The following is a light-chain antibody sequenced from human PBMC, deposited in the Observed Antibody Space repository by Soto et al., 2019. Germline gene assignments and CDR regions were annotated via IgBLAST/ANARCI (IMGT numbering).Light chain of an antibody. J-gene: IGKJ1*01. CDR3: LQDATYPWT. CDR1: QPIRSS. CDR2: DAS. V-gene: IGKV1-6*01. Sequence: ANQMTQSPSSLSASLGDTVTINCRASQPIRSSLVWYQQKSGRAPNLLISDASSLHSGVPSRFSGSGFGTHFNLTISGLQSEDFGTYYCLQDATYPWTFGQGTRVYVK.